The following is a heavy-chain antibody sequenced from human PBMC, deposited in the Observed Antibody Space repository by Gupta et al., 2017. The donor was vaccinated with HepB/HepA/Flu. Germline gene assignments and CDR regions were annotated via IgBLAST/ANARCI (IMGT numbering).Heavy chain of an antibody. CDR3: ARGGGGWPLHVFLDN. Sequence: EVQLVESGGGLVQPGGSLRLSCAASGFIFSKYWRNWVRQAPGKGLEWVANMKEDGSAKYYVDSVKGRFTISRDIAKNSLYLEMNSLRAEDTAVYYCARGGGGWPLHVFLDNWGQGTLVTVSS. CDR1: GFIFSKYW. CDR2: MKEDGSAK. J-gene: IGHJ4*02. D-gene: IGHD2-15*01. V-gene: IGHV3-7*01.